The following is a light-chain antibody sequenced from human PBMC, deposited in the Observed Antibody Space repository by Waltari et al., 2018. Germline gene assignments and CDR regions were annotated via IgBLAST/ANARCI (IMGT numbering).Light chain of an antibody. V-gene: IGKV1-33*01. CDR3: QQYDSLLT. Sequence: DIQMTKSPSSLSASVGDRVTITCQASQDISNYVSWYQHKPGKAPSLLIYDASNLEAGVSSRFSGSGSGTIFTLTINSLRPEDIATYYCQQYDSLLTFGGGTKVQI. CDR2: DAS. CDR1: QDISNY. J-gene: IGKJ4*01.